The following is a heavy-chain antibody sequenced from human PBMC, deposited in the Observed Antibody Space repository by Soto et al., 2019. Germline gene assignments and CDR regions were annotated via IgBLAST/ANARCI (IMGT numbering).Heavy chain of an antibody. D-gene: IGHD3-10*01. CDR2: ISSSSSYI. CDR1: GFTFSSYS. J-gene: IGHJ4*02. V-gene: IGHV3-21*01. CDR3: ARELPGKFHLTLDY. Sequence: GGSLRLSCAASGFTFSSYSMNWVRQAPGKGLEWVSSISSSSSYIYYADSVKGRFTISRDNAKNSLYLQMNSLRAEDTAVYYCARELPGKFHLTLDYWGQGTLVTVSS.